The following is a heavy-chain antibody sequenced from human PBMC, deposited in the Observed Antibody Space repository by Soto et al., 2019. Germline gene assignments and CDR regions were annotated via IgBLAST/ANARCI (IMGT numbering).Heavy chain of an antibody. V-gene: IGHV3-7*01. CDR2: IKQDGSEK. CDR3: ARDSAEYDFWSGYSRSRGYFDY. D-gene: IGHD3-3*01. Sequence: GGSLRLSCAASGFTFSSYWMSWVRQAPGKGLEWVANIKQDGSEKYYVDSVKGRFTISRDNAKNSLYLQMNSLRAEDTAVYYCARDSAEYDFWSGYSRSRGYFDYWGQGTLVTVSS. CDR1: GFTFSSYW. J-gene: IGHJ4*02.